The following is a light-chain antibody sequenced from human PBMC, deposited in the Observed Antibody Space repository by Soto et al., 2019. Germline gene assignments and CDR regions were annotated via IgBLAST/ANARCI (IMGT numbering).Light chain of an antibody. CDR3: QAWGSNTNVV. CDR1: NLGSRY. CDR2: QDT. V-gene: IGLV3-1*01. J-gene: IGLJ2*01. Sequence: SYELTQPPSVSVSPGQTATITCSADNLGSRYACWYQQKPGQSPVLVIYQDTNRPSGIPERFSGSNSGNTATLTISGTQATDEADYYCQAWGSNTNVVFGGGTKLTVL.